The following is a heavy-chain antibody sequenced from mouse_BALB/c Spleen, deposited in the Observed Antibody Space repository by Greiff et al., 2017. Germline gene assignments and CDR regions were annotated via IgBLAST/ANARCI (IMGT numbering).Heavy chain of an antibody. CDR2: IDPSDSET. J-gene: IGHJ4*01. CDR1: GYTFTSYW. V-gene: IGHV1-69*02. CDR3: ARGGNLAMDY. Sequence: QVQLQQPGAELVKPGAPVKLSCKASGYTFTSYWMNWVKQRPGRGLEWIGRIDPSDSETHYNQKFKDKATLTVDKSSSTAYIQLSSLTSEDSAVYYCARGGNLAMDYWGQGTSVTVSS. D-gene: IGHD2-1*01.